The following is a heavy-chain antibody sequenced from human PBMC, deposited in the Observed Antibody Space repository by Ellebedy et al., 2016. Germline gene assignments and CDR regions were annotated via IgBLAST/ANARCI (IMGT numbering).Heavy chain of an antibody. V-gene: IGHV5-10-1*01. CDR3: ARSLTVTMIIDY. Sequence: GGSLRLSXKGSGYSFTSYWISWVRQMPGKGLEWMGRIDPSDSYTNYSPSFQGHVTISADKSISTAYLQWSSLKASDTAMYYCARSLTVTMIIDYWGQGTLVTVSS. D-gene: IGHD4-17*01. J-gene: IGHJ4*02. CDR1: GYSFTSYW. CDR2: IDPSDSYT.